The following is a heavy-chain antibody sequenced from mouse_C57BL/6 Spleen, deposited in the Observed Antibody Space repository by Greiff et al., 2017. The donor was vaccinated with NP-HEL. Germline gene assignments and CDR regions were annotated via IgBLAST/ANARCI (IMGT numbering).Heavy chain of an antibody. J-gene: IGHJ1*03. CDR2: INPNNGGT. Sequence: EVQLQESGPELVKPGASVKMSCKASGYTFTDYNMHWVKQSHGKSLEWIGYINPNNGGTSYNQKFKGKATLTVNKSSSTAYMELRSLTSEDSAVYYCARDDYDDWYFDVWGTGTTVTVSS. CDR3: ARDDYDDWYFDV. D-gene: IGHD2-4*01. CDR1: GYTFTDYN. V-gene: IGHV1-22*01.